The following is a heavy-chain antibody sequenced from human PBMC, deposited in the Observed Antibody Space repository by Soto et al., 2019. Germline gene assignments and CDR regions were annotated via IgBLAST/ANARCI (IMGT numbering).Heavy chain of an antibody. Sequence: QVQLQESGPGLVKPSETLSLTCTVSGGSISSYYWSWIRQPPGKGLEWIGYIYYSGSTNYNPSLKSRVTISVDTPKNQFSLKLSSVTAADTAVYYCARLVVVAATVYWYFDLWGRGTLVTVSS. CDR1: GGSISSYY. D-gene: IGHD2-15*01. J-gene: IGHJ2*01. CDR2: IYYSGST. V-gene: IGHV4-59*08. CDR3: ARLVVVAATVYWYFDL.